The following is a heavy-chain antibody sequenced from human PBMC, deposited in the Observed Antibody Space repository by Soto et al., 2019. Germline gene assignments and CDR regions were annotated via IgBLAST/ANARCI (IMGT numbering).Heavy chain of an antibody. V-gene: IGHV4-34*01. CDR2: INHSGST. J-gene: IGHJ6*02. CDR3: ARGVYCSSTSCYWGMDV. D-gene: IGHD2-2*01. Sequence: VQLQQWCAGLLKPSETLSLTCAVYGASFSGYYWSWIRQPPGKVLEWIGEINHSGSTNYNPSLKSRVTISVDTSKNQFSLKLSSVTAADTAVYYCARGVYCSSTSCYWGMDVWGQGTTVTVSS. CDR1: GASFSGYY.